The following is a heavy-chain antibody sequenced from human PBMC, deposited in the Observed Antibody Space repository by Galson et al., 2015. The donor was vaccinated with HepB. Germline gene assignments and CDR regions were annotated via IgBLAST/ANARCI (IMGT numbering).Heavy chain of an antibody. Sequence: SLRLSCAASGFTFSSYSMNWVRQAPGKGLEWVSYISSSSSTIYYADSVKGRFTISRDNAKNSLYLQMNSLRAEDTAVYYCARPIAAAVFDYWGQGTLVTVSS. D-gene: IGHD6-13*01. CDR2: ISSSSSTI. CDR1: GFTFSSYS. V-gene: IGHV3-48*04. J-gene: IGHJ4*02. CDR3: ARPIAAAVFDY.